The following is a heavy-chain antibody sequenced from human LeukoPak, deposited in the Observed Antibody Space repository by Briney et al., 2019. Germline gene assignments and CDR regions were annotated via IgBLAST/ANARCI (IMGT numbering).Heavy chain of an antibody. CDR1: GFTFIDYW. CDR2: IKQDGSEK. Sequence: PGGSLRLSCAASGFTFIDYWMSWVRQAPGKGLEWVANIKQDGSEKNYVDSVKGRFTISRDNTKKSLYLQMSSLSVEDTAIYYCAREGILAAVDYWGQGTLVTVSP. J-gene: IGHJ4*02. D-gene: IGHD6-13*01. CDR3: AREGILAAVDY. V-gene: IGHV3-7*01.